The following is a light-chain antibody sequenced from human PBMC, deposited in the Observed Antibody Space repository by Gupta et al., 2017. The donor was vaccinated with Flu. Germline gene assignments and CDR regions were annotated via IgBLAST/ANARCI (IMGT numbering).Light chain of an antibody. Sequence: QSALTQPASVSGSPGQSITISCTGTSSDVGGYNLVPWYQQHPGRAPKLMIFEVSNRPSGVSNRFSGSKSGNTASLTISGLQAEDEADYYCSSDTSSSTLVVFGGGTKLTVL. CDR3: SSDTSSSTLVV. V-gene: IGLV2-14*01. CDR2: EVS. CDR1: SSDVGGYNL. J-gene: IGLJ2*01.